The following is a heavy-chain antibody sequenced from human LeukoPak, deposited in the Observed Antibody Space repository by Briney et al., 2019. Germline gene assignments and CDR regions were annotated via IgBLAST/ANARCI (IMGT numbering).Heavy chain of an antibody. D-gene: IGHD3-9*01. J-gene: IGHJ6*02. CDR3: ARGGYFDWYYYYYGLDV. V-gene: IGHV1-8*01. CDR1: GYTFTSYD. Sequence: ASVKVSCKASGYTFTSYDINWVRQATGQGLEWMGWMNPNSGNTGYAQKFQGRVTMTRNTSISTAYMELSSLRSEDTAVYYCARGGYFDWYYYYYGLDVWGQGTTVTVSS. CDR2: MNPNSGNT.